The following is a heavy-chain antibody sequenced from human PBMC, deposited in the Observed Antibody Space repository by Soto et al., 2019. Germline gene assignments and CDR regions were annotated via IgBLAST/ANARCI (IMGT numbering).Heavy chain of an antibody. CDR2: MNPNSGKT. Sequence: QVQLVQSGAEVKKPGASVKVSCKASGYTFTSYEINWVRQATGQGLEYLGWMNPNSGKTVYVQKFQGRVTMTWDTYITTAYMELSSLRSEATAVYFCARGIKYGAYSRWFDPWGQGTLVTVSS. V-gene: IGHV1-8*01. J-gene: IGHJ5*02. CDR1: GYTFTSYE. D-gene: IGHD4-17*01. CDR3: ARGIKYGAYSRWFDP.